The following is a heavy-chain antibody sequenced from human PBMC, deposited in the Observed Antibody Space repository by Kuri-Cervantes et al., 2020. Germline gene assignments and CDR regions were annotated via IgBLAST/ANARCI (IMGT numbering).Heavy chain of an antibody. J-gene: IGHJ6*02. CDR2: INPSGGST. CDR1: GYTFTSYY. CDR3: ARELASGVWHPLYYYYGMDV. D-gene: IGHD2-8*02. Sequence: ASVKVSCKASGYTFTSYYMHWVRQAPGQGLEWMGIINPSGGSTSYAQKFQGRVTMTRDTSTSTVYMELSSLRSEDTAVYYCARELASGVWHPLYYYYGMDVWGQGTLVTVSS. V-gene: IGHV1-46*01.